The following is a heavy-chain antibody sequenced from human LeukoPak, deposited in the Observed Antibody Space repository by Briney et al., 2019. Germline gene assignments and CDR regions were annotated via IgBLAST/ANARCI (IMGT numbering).Heavy chain of an antibody. V-gene: IGHV3-23*01. J-gene: IGHJ4*02. Sequence: HPGGSLRLSCAASGFTFSSYAMSWVRQAPGKGLEWVSAISGSGGSTYYADSVKGRFTISRDNAKNSLYLQMNSLRAEDTAVYYCARGGHPWEWYPKPFDYWGQGTLVTVSS. CDR3: ARGGHPWEWYPKPFDY. CDR2: ISGSGGST. CDR1: GFTFSSYA. D-gene: IGHD3-3*01.